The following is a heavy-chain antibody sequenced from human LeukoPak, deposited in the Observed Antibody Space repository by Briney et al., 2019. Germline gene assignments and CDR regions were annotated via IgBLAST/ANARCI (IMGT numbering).Heavy chain of an antibody. CDR1: GFTFSSYS. J-gene: IGHJ4*02. CDR2: ISTSSSYI. Sequence: GGSLRLSCAASGFTFSSYSLNWVRQAPGKGLEWVSFISTSSSYIYYADSVKGRFTTSRDNARNSLYLQMNSLRAEDTAVYYCARQDWLGDRYYFDSWGQGTLVTVSS. V-gene: IGHV3-21*01. CDR3: ARQDWLGDRYYFDS. D-gene: IGHD3-9*01.